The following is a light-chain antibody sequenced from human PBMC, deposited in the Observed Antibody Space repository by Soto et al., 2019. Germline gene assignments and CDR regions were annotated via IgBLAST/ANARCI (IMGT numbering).Light chain of an antibody. CDR3: QQYGSSLGIT. V-gene: IGKV3-20*01. J-gene: IGKJ5*01. Sequence: EIVLTQSPGTLSLSPGERATLSCRASQSVSSSYLAWYQQKPGQAPRLLIYGASSRATGIPDRCSGSGSGTDFTLTISRLEPEDFAVYYCQQYGSSLGITFGQGTRLEIK. CDR1: QSVSSSY. CDR2: GAS.